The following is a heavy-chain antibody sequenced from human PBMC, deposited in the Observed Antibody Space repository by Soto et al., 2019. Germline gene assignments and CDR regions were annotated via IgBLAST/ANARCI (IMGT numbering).Heavy chain of an antibody. V-gene: IGHV5-10-1*01. CDR3: ARDGSSTANWIDP. J-gene: IGHJ5*02. Sequence: PGESLKISCKGSGYSFTNYWIYWVRQMPGKGLEWMGRIDPSDSYTNYSPSFQGRVTISADKSIRTAYLQWNSLKASDSAMYYCARDGSSTANWIDPWGRGTQVTVSS. D-gene: IGHD2-2*01. CDR1: GYSFTNYW. CDR2: IDPSDSYT.